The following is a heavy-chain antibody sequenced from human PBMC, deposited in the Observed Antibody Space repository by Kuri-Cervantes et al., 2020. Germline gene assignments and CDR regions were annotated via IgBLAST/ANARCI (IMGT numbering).Heavy chain of an antibody. J-gene: IGHJ4*02. Sequence: GGSLRLSCAASGFTLSSNDMHWVRQATGKGLEWVSCFGTAGVTYYPGSVKGRFTISRDNSKNTLYLQMNSLRAEDTAVYYCAKDGCSGGSCYFNYWGQGTLVTVSS. CDR2: FGTAGVT. CDR1: GFTLSSND. D-gene: IGHD2-15*01. CDR3: AKDGCSGGSCYFNY. V-gene: IGHV3-13*01.